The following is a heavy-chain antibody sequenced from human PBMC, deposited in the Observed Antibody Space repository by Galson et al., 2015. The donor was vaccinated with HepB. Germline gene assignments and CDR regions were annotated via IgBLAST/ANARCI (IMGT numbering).Heavy chain of an antibody. CDR3: ARSITMIPEDS. J-gene: IGHJ4*02. CDR1: GFTSSTYA. Sequence: SLRLSCAVSGFTSSTYAMSWVRQVPGKGLEWVSAISGSGGSTYYADSVKGRFTFSRDNSKNTVYLQMNSLRAEDTAVYYCARSITMIPEDSWGRGTPVTVSS. CDR2: ISGSGGST. V-gene: IGHV3-23*01. D-gene: IGHD3-22*01.